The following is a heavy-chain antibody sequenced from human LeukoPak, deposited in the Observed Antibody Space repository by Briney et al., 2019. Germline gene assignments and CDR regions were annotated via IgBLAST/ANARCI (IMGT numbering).Heavy chain of an antibody. CDR3: ARDQPLLERPIAADFDY. J-gene: IGHJ4*02. Sequence: GASVKVSCKASGYTFTSYGISWVRQAPGQGLEWMGWISAYNGNTNYAQKLQGRVTMTTDTSTSTAYMELRSLRSDDTAVYYCARDQPLLERPIAADFDYWGQGTLVTVSS. V-gene: IGHV1-18*01. D-gene: IGHD6-13*01. CDR2: ISAYNGNT. CDR1: GYTFTSYG.